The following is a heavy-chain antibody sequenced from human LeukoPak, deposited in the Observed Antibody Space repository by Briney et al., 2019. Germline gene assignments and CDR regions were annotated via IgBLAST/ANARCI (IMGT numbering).Heavy chain of an antibody. Sequence: ASAKVSCKASGYIFTSFYMHWVRQAPGQGLEWMGWINPNNGGTKYAQKFQGRVTMTRDTSINTVYMELTRLRSDDTAIYYCARDPSSGTHFDYWGQGTLVTVSS. CDR2: INPNNGGT. D-gene: IGHD1-1*01. CDR3: ARDPSSGTHFDY. J-gene: IGHJ4*02. CDR1: GYIFTSFY. V-gene: IGHV1-2*02.